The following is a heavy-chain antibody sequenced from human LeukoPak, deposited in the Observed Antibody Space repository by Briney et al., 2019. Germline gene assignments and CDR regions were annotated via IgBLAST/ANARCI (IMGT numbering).Heavy chain of an antibody. CDR2: INPSDGST. V-gene: IGHV1-46*02. CDR3: ARDMGTMVRGVSFRYYYYYGMDV. Sequence: GASVKVSCKASGYIFNSYYMHWVRQAPGQGLEWMGIINPSDGSTSYKQKFQGRVTMTRDTSTSTVYMELNSLRPEDTAVYYCARDMGTMVRGVSFRYYYYYGMDVWGQGTTVTVSS. J-gene: IGHJ6*02. D-gene: IGHD3-10*01. CDR1: GYIFNSYY.